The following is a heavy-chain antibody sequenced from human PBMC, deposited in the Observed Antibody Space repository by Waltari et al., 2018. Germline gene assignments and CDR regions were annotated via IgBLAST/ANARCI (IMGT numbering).Heavy chain of an antibody. CDR2: IYYSGST. CDR1: GGSISSYY. CDR3: ARAIRPYGALSR. D-gene: IGHD4-17*01. Sequence: QVQLQESGPGLVKPSETLSLTCTVSGGSISSYYWSWIRQPPGKGLECIGYIYYSGSTTYNPSLESRVTLAVDPSKNQFSLTLSSVTAADTAVYYCARAIRPYGALSRWGQGTLVTVAA. V-gene: IGHV4-59*01. J-gene: IGHJ4*02.